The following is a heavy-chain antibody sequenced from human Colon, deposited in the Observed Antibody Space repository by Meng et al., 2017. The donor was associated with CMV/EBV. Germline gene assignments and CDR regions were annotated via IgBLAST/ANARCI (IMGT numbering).Heavy chain of an antibody. CDR1: GGPFSSYA. J-gene: IGHJ4*02. CDR3: AREASLRGYSGYDLDY. CDR2: IIPIFGTA. Sequence: SGGPFSSYAISWVRQAPGQGLEWMGGIIPIFGTANYAQKFQGRVTITTDESTSTAYMELSSLRSEDTAVYYCAREASLRGYSGYDLDYWGQGTLVTVSS. D-gene: IGHD5-12*01. V-gene: IGHV1-69*05.